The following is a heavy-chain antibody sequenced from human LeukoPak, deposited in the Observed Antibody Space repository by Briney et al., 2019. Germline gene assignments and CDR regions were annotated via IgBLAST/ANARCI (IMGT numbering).Heavy chain of an antibody. CDR2: ISDDGTNT. V-gene: IGHV3-30*04. D-gene: IGHD2-15*01. CDR3: AKVFCSGGSCYPHTFDY. Sequence: GGSLRLSCAASGFTFSSYAMHWVRQAPGKGLECVAFISDDGTNTYYADSVKGRFTISRDNSENTLYLQMNSLRPEDTAMYYYAKVFCSGGSCYPHTFDYWGQGILVTVSS. J-gene: IGHJ4*02. CDR1: GFTFSSYA.